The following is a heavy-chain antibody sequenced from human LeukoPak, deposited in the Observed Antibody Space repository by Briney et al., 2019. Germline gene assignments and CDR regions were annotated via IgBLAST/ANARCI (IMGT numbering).Heavy chain of an antibody. Sequence: GGSLRLSCAASGFIFSSYAMSWVRQAPGKGLEWVSTISGSGGDTYYAESVKGRFIISRDNSQNTLYVEMNTLSAEDTAIYYCANVALLKGSFDVWGQGTAVSVSS. CDR1: GFIFSSYA. V-gene: IGHV3-23*01. J-gene: IGHJ3*01. D-gene: IGHD2-21*01. CDR2: ISGSGGDT. CDR3: ANVALLKGSFDV.